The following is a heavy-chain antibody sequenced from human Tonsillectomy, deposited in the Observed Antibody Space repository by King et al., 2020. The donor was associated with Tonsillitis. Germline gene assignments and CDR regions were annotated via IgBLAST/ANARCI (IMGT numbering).Heavy chain of an antibody. D-gene: IGHD6-6*01. CDR1: AFTFSSYP. Sequence: VQLVESGGGVVQPGRSLRLSCAASAFTFSSYPMHWVRQAPGKGLEWVAVISYDGSDKYYADSVKGRFTISRDNSKNTLYLQMNSLRAEDTAVYHCAREPSPRHVLSSYYFDSWGQGTLVTVSS. J-gene: IGHJ4*02. V-gene: IGHV3-30*04. CDR2: ISYDGSDK. CDR3: AREPSPRHVLSSYYFDS.